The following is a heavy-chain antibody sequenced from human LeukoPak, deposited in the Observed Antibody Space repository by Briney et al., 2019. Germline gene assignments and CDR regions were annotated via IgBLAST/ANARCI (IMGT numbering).Heavy chain of an antibody. CDR3: ARDSDWGRLDGFDI. J-gene: IGHJ3*02. Sequence: AASVKVSCKASGYTFSSYYIHWVRQAPGQGLEWMAIINPGGGNTNYAQTFQGRVTLTRDTSTSTVYVEVSRLRSDGTAVYYCARDSDWGRLDGFDIWDQGTMVTVSS. CDR2: INPGGGNT. CDR1: GYTFSSYY. D-gene: IGHD7-27*01. V-gene: IGHV1-46*01.